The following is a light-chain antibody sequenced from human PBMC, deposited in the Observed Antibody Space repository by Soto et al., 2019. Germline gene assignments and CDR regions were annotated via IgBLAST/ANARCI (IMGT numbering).Light chain of an antibody. CDR1: SSDVGGYNY. CDR2: DVT. Sequence: QSVLTQPASVSGSPGQSITISCTGTSSDVGGYNYVSWYQQHPGKAPKLMIYDVTNRLSGVSNRFSGSKSGNTASLTISGLQADDEADYYCISYTSSNTRVFGSGTKVTVL. CDR3: ISYTSSNTRV. J-gene: IGLJ1*01. V-gene: IGLV2-14*03.